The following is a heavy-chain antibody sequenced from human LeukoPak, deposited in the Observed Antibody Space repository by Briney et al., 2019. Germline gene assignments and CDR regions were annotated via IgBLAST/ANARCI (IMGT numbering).Heavy chain of an antibody. CDR1: GFTFSSYG. CDR2: IWYDGSNK. CDR3: ARDLHSTPLAYYYGMDV. V-gene: IGHV3-33*01. J-gene: IGHJ6*02. Sequence: GGSLRLSCAASGFTFSSYGMHWVRQAPGKGLEWVAVIWYDGSNKYYADSVKGRFTISRDNSKNTLYLQMNSLRAEDKGVYYWARDLHSTPLAYYYGMDVWGQGTTVTVSS. D-gene: IGHD6-13*01.